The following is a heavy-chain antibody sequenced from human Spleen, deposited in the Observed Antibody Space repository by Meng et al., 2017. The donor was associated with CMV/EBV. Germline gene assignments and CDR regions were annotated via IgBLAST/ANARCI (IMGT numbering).Heavy chain of an antibody. V-gene: IGHV1-46*01. CDR2: INPSGGST. J-gene: IGHJ4*02. Sequence: ASVKVSCKASGYTFTSYYMHWVRQAPGQGLEWMGIINPSGGSTSYAQKFQGRVTMTRDTSTSTVYMELSSLRSEDTAVYYCARDGRPRDGGYNLIGFDYWGQGTLVTVSS. D-gene: IGHD5-24*01. CDR3: ARDGRPRDGGYNLIGFDY. CDR1: GYTFTSYY.